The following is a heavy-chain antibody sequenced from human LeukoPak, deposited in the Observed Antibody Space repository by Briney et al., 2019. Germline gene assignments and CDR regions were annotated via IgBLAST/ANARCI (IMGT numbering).Heavy chain of an antibody. CDR1: GFTFSSYA. CDR2: ISYDGSNK. V-gene: IGHV3-30*04. J-gene: IGHJ4*02. D-gene: IGHD3-10*01. Sequence: GGSLRLSCAAPGFTFSSYAMHWVRQAPGKGLEWVAVISYDGSNKYYADSVKGRFTISRDNSKNTLYLQINSLRAEDTAVYYCARGGFGELLQYPLDYWGQGTLVTVSS. CDR3: ARGGFGELLQYPLDY.